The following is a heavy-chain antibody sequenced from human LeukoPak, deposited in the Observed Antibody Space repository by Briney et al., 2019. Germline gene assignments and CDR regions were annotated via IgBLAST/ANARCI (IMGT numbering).Heavy chain of an antibody. CDR2: IIPIFGTP. D-gene: IGHD6-19*01. V-gene: IGHV1-69*13. J-gene: IGHJ4*02. CDR3: AREGTIGGIAVAAFDS. CDR1: GGTFSNYA. Sequence: SVKVSCKASGGTFSNYAISWVRQAPAPGLEWMGGIIPIFGTPNYAQKFQGRVTITADESTSTAYMELTSLKSEDTAVYYCAREGTIGGIAVAAFDSWGQGTLVTVSS.